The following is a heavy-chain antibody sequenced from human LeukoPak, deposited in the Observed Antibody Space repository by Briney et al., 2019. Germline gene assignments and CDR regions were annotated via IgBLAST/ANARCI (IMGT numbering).Heavy chain of an antibody. D-gene: IGHD6-13*01. V-gene: IGHV3-30*02. CDR3: AKGGSSSWYKSYYYYYMDV. CDR2: IRYDGTNK. CDR1: GFTFSSYG. J-gene: IGHJ6*03. Sequence: PGGSLRLPCAASGFTFSSYGMHWVRQAPGKGLEWVAFIRYDGTNKYYADSVKGRFIVSRDNSKNTLYLQMNSLRAEDTAVYYCAKGGSSSWYKSYYYYYMDVWGKGTTVTVSS.